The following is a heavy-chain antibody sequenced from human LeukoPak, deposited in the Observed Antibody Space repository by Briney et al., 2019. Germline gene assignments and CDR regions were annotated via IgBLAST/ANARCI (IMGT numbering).Heavy chain of an antibody. CDR1: GFTFSSYE. Sequence: GGSLRLSCAASGFTFSSYEMNWVRQAPGKGLEWVSYISSSGSTTYYADSVKGRFTISRDNAKNSLYLQMNSLRAEDTAVYYCARSGYYYDTWDQGTLFTVSS. D-gene: IGHD6-13*01. CDR2: ISSSGSTT. J-gene: IGHJ4*02. V-gene: IGHV3-48*03. CDR3: ARSGYYYDT.